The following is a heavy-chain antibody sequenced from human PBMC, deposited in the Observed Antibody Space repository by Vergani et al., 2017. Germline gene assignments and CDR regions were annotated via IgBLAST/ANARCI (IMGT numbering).Heavy chain of an antibody. Sequence: EVQLLESGGGLVQPGGSLRLSCAASGFTFSSYAMSWVRQAPGKGLEWVSVIYSGGSSTYYADSVKGRFTISRDNSKNTLYLQMNSLRADDTAVYYCAKYGAFDIWGQGTMVTVSS. J-gene: IGHJ3*02. D-gene: IGHD3-10*01. CDR2: IYSGGSST. CDR1: GFTFSSYA. V-gene: IGHV3-23*03. CDR3: AKYGAFDI.